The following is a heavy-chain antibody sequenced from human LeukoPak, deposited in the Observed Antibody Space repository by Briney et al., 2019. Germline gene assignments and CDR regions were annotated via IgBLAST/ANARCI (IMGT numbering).Heavy chain of an antibody. J-gene: IGHJ4*02. CDR3: AVDYTEYYFDY. V-gene: IGHV5-51*01. CDR1: GYTFTSSW. Sequence: GESLKISCKGSGYTFTSSWIGWVRQMPGKGLEWMGIIYPGDSDIRFSPSFQGQVTISVDKSISTAYLQWSSLKASDTAMYYCAVDYTEYYFDYWGQGTLVTVSS. D-gene: IGHD4-11*01. CDR2: IYPGDSDI.